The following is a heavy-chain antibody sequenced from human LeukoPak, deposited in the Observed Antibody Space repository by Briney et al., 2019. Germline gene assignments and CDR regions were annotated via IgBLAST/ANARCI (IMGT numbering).Heavy chain of an antibody. CDR3: ARDDYGDYFDY. V-gene: IGHV4-61*01. CDR2: ISYSGST. Sequence: SETLSLTCTVSGGXVNSSSYYWSWIRQPPGKGLEWIGYISYSGSTNYNPSLKSRVNISVDTSKNQFSLKLSSVTAADTAVYYCARDDYGDYFDYWGQGTLVTVSS. CDR1: GGXVNSSSYY. J-gene: IGHJ4*02. D-gene: IGHD4-17*01.